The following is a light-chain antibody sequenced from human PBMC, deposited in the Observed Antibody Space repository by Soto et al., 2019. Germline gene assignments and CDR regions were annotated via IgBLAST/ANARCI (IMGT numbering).Light chain of an antibody. V-gene: IGKV3-20*01. CDR3: QQYGSSPRT. Sequence: EIVLTQSPGTLSLSPGERATLSCRASQSVSSSYLAWYQQKPGQAHRLLIYGASSRATGIPDRFSGSGSGTDFTLTISRLEPEDFAVYYCQQYGSSPRTFGQGPKVEIK. CDR2: GAS. CDR1: QSVSSSY. J-gene: IGKJ1*01.